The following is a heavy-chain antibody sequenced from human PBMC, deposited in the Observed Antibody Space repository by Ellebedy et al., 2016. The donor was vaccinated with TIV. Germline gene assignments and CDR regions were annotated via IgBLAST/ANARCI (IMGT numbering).Heavy chain of an antibody. V-gene: IGHV4-38-2*02. D-gene: IGHD1-1*01. Sequence: SETLSLAXTVSGYSIDSGYSWNWIRQPPGKGLEWIGNMYHSGSTYYNPSFKSRVSTSVDRSKNQFSLKLTSVTAADTAVYYCARDSTGTVSFDYWGQGILVTVSS. CDR2: MYHSGST. J-gene: IGHJ4*02. CDR3: ARDSTGTVSFDY. CDR1: GYSIDSGYS.